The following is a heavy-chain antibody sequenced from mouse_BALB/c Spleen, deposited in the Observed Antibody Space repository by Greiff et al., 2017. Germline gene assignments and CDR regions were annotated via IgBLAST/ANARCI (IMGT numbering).Heavy chain of an antibody. CDR1: GFNIKDYY. CDR2: IDPENGNT. J-gene: IGHJ3*01. D-gene: IGHD2-3*01. V-gene: IGHV14-1*02. Sequence: VQLKESGAELVRPGALVKLSCKASGFNIKDYYMHWVKQRPEQGLEWIGWIDPENGNTIYDPKFQGKASITADTSSNTAYLQLSSLTSEDTAVYYCARPDGYYGSWFAYWGQGTLVTVSA. CDR3: ARPDGYYGSWFAY.